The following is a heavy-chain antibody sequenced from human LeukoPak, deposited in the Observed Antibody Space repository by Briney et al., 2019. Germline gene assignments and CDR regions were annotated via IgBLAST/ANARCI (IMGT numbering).Heavy chain of an antibody. CDR1: GFTFSSYG. J-gene: IGHJ4*02. Sequence: GGSLRLSCAASGFTFSSYGMYWVRQAPGKGLEWVAFVRYDGSNKYYADSVKGRFTISRDNSKNTLYLQMNSLRAEDTAVYYCAKEPSYDSSGYYHDYWGQGPLVTVSS. D-gene: IGHD3-22*01. CDR3: AKEPSYDSSGYYHDY. CDR2: VRYDGSNK. V-gene: IGHV3-30*02.